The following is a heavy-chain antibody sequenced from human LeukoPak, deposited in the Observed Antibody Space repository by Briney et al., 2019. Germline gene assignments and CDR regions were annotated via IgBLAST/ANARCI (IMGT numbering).Heavy chain of an antibody. J-gene: IGHJ4*02. CDR2: IYYSGST. V-gene: IGHV4-30-4*08. Sequence: SETLSLTCTVSGGSISSGDYYWSWIRQPPGKGLEWIGYIYYSGSTYYNPSLKSRVTISVDRFKNQFSLKLSSVTAADTAVYYCARESGIAARPYYFDYWGQGTLVTVSS. D-gene: IGHD6-6*01. CDR1: GGSISSGDYY. CDR3: ARESGIAARPYYFDY.